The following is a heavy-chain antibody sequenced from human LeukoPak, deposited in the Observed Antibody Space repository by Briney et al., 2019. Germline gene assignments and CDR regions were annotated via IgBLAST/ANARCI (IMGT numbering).Heavy chain of an antibody. J-gene: IGHJ3*02. CDR1: GYSLTTYW. CDR3: ARHTVGPATQSPFDI. CDR2: IYPGDSDT. Sequence: GESLKISCKGSGYSLTTYWIGWVRQMPGKGLEWMGIIYPGDSDTRYSPSFQGQVTISADKSISTAYLQWTSLKASDTAMYYCARHTVGPATQSPFDIWGQGTMVTVSS. V-gene: IGHV5-51*01. D-gene: IGHD2-21*02.